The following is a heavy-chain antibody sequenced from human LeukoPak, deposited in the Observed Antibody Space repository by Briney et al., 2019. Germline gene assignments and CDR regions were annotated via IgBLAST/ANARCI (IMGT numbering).Heavy chain of an antibody. CDR1: GYTFTGYY. J-gene: IGHJ4*02. V-gene: IGHV1-2*02. CDR3: ATPPNCSSTSCSDY. Sequence: ASVKVCCKASGYTFTGYYMHWVRQAPGQGLEWMGWINPNSGGTNYAQKFQGRVTMTRDTSISTAYMELSRLRSDDTAVYYCATPPNCSSTSCSDYWGQGTLVTVSS. D-gene: IGHD2-2*01. CDR2: INPNSGGT.